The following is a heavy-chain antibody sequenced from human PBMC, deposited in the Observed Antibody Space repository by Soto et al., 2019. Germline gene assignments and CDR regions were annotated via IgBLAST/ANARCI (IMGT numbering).Heavy chain of an antibody. V-gene: IGHV4-39*01. CDR1: GGPISSSSDY. CDR2: IDYSGRT. J-gene: IGHJ4*02. CDR3: ARHGGYSYGFVFD. Sequence: QLQLQESGPGLVKPSATLSLTCTVSGGPISSSSDYWGWLSQHPGKRVEWIGSIDYSGRTYYNPSINSRDTISVDPSKNQCALKLSSVSSANTAVYYFARHGGYSYGFVFDWGQGTLVTVSS. D-gene: IGHD5-18*01.